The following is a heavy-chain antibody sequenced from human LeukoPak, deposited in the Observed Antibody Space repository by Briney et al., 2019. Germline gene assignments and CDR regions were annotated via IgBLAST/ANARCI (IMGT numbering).Heavy chain of an antibody. CDR2: ISYDGSNK. CDR1: GFTFSSYA. V-gene: IGHV3-30-3*01. D-gene: IGHD6-19*01. J-gene: IGHJ4*02. Sequence: PGGSLRLSCAASGFTFSSYAMHWVRQAPGKGLEWVAVISYDGSNKYYADSVKGRFTISRDNSKNTLYLQMNSLRAEDTAVYYCANTKQWLAPFDYWGQGTLVTVSS. CDR3: ANTKQWLAPFDY.